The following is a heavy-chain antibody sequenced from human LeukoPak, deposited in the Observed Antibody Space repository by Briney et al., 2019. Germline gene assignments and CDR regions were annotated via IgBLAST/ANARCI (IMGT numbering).Heavy chain of an antibody. CDR2: IIPIFGTA. D-gene: IGHD2-2*01. Sequence: GASVKVSCKASGYTFTSYYMHWVRQAPGQGLEWMGGIIPIFGTANYAQKFQGRVSLTTDTSTDTAYMELRSLRSDDTAVYFCARDFPSLCHGGDWGQGTLVTVSS. J-gene: IGHJ4*02. CDR1: GYTFTSYY. V-gene: IGHV1-46*01. CDR3: ARDFPSLCHGGD.